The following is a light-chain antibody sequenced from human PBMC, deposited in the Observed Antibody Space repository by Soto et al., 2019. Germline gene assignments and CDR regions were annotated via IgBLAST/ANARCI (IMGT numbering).Light chain of an antibody. CDR3: QQRQRRPLT. Sequence: EIVLTQSPATLSSFPGDRVTLSCRASQAVNNRLAWYQHRPGQAPRLLIYLASTRAAGVPARFSGSGSGTDFTLIISEVEPEDVVFYYCQQRQRRPLTFGQGTTVDI. CDR2: LAS. V-gene: IGKV3D-11*01. J-gene: IGKJ1*01. CDR1: QAVNNR.